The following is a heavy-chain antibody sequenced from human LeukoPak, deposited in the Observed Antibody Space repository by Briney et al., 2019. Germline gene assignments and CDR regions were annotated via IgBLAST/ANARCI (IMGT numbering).Heavy chain of an antibody. J-gene: IGHJ6*03. CDR3: ARATVTTNYYYYMDV. CDR2: IYISGST. Sequence: SETLSLTCTVSGGSISSYYWSWIRQPAGKGLEWIGRIYISGSTNYNPSLKSRVTMSVDTSKNQFSLKLSSVTAADTAVYYCARATVTTNYYYYMDVWGKGTTVTVSS. V-gene: IGHV4-4*07. D-gene: IGHD4-11*01. CDR1: GGSISSYY.